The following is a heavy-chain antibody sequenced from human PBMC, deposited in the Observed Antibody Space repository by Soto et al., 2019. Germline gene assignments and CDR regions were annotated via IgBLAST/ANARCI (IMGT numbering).Heavy chain of an antibody. V-gene: IGHV1-69*01. Sequence: QVQLVQSGAEVKKPGSSVKVSCKASGGTFSSYAISWVRQAPGQGLAWLGGIIPIFGTANYAQKFQGRVTMNADESTSTAYMELSSLRSEDTAVYYCARAIAARPKQKTYCDYGMDVWGQGTTVTVSS. CDR2: IIPIFGTA. CDR3: ARAIAARPKQKTYCDYGMDV. D-gene: IGHD6-6*01. CDR1: GGTFSSYA. J-gene: IGHJ6*02.